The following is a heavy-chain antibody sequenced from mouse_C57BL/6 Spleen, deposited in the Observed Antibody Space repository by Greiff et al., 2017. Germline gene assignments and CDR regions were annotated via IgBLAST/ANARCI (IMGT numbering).Heavy chain of an antibody. CDR2: IYPGDGDT. Sequence: VQLQQSGAELVKPGASVKISCKASGYAFSSYWMNWVKQRPGKGLEWIGQIYPGDGDTNYNGKFKGKATLTADKSASTAYMQLSSLPSEDSAFYFCAREGDDYNYFDYWGQGTTLTVSS. J-gene: IGHJ2*01. D-gene: IGHD2-4*01. CDR1: GYAFSSYW. V-gene: IGHV1-80*01. CDR3: AREGDDYNYFDY.